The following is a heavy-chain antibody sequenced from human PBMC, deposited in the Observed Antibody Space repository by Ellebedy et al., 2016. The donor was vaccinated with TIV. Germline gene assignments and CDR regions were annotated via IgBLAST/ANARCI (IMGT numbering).Heavy chain of an antibody. Sequence: GESLKISCAASGFTFSSYGMHWVRQAPGKGLEWVAIISYDGSNKYYADSVKGRFTISRDNSKNTLYLQMNSLRAEDTAVYYCAKFREVATIWPDYWGQGTLVTVSS. V-gene: IGHV3-30*18. CDR3: AKFREVATIWPDY. D-gene: IGHD5-12*01. CDR1: GFTFSSYG. CDR2: ISYDGSNK. J-gene: IGHJ4*02.